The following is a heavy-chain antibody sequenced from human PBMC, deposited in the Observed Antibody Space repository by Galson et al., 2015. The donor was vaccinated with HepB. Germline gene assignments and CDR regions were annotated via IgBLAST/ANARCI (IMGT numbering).Heavy chain of an antibody. J-gene: IGHJ4*02. V-gene: IGHV1-18*04. CDR3: ARGQWLPDY. D-gene: IGHD6-19*01. CDR1: GYTFSSYD. Sequence: QSGAEVKKPGASVKVSCKTSGYTFSSYDFTWVRQAPGQGLEWMGWIHPYNFNTNYAQKFQGRVIMTTDTSTSTAYMELNSLTSDDTAVYYCARGQWLPDYWGQGTLVTVSS. CDR2: IHPYNFNT.